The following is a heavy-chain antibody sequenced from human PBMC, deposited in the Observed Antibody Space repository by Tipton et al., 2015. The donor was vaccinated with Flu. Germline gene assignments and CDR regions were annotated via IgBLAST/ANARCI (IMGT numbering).Heavy chain of an antibody. J-gene: IGHJ4*02. CDR3: ARGGVRRYCDSSGYKPPDY. D-gene: IGHD3-22*01. CDR1: GGSFSGYY. Sequence: TLSLTCAVYGGSFSGYYWSWIRQPPGKGLEWIGEINHSGSTNYNPSLKSRVTITVDTSKNQFSLKLSSVTAADAAVYYCARGGVRRYCDSSGYKPPDYWGPGTLVTVS. CDR2: INHSGST. V-gene: IGHV4-34*01.